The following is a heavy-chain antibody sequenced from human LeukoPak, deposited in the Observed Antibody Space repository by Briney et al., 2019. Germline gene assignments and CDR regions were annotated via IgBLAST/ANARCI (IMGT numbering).Heavy chain of an antibody. V-gene: IGHV1-69*04. Sequence: SVKVSCKASGGTFSSYTISGVRQAPGQGLEWMGRIIPILGIANYAQKFQGRVTITADKSTSTAYMELSSLRSEDTAVYYCARDAGIVVVPAAIGYYYMDVWGKGTTVTVSS. CDR1: GGTFSSYT. J-gene: IGHJ6*03. CDR3: ARDAGIVVVPAAIGYYYMDV. CDR2: IIPILGIA. D-gene: IGHD2-2*01.